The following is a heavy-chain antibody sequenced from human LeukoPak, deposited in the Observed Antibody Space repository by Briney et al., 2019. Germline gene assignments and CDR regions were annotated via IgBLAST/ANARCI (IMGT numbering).Heavy chain of an antibody. CDR2: ISYDGSNQ. CDR3: AKGSHYYDSGGYYIEY. V-gene: IGHV3-30*18. Sequence: PGRSLRHSCAASGFTFSSYGMHWVRQAPGKGLEWVAVISYDGSNQYYAVSVKGRFTISRDNSKNTLYLQMNSLRPGDTAVYFCAKGSHYYDSGGYYIEYWGQGSLVAVSS. J-gene: IGHJ4*02. D-gene: IGHD3-22*01. CDR1: GFTFSSYG.